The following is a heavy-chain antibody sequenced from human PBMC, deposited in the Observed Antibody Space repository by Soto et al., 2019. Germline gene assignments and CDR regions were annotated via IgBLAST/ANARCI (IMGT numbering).Heavy chain of an antibody. D-gene: IGHD6-19*01. V-gene: IGHV1-2*02. CDR1: GYPYTNSY. Sequence: QVQLVQSGAEVRKPGASVKVSCKASGYPYTNSYMHWVRQAPGQGLEWMGWIHLNTGGTNYAQTFQGRVTMTRDTSVSTVYMGLNRLTSHDTAIYFCASDFRTRGWFRQAGNFAMDVWGQGTTVTVS. J-gene: IGHJ6*02. CDR3: ASDFRTRGWFRQAGNFAMDV. CDR2: IHLNTGGT.